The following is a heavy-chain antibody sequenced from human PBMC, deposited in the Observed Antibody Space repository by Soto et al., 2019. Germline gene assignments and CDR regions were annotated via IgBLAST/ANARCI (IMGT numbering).Heavy chain of an antibody. Sequence: QVQLLQSGAEMKEPGASVKVSCRASGYIFTTYGISWVREAPGQGLEWMGWISVHTGNTNFAQKFHGRLSMTADTSATTVYMELRGLTSDDTAVYYCARGVAGTWGPDGFDIWGQGTMVTVSS. CDR1: GYIFTTYG. J-gene: IGHJ3*02. CDR3: ARGVAGTWGPDGFDI. D-gene: IGHD6-19*01. V-gene: IGHV1-18*01. CDR2: ISVHTGNT.